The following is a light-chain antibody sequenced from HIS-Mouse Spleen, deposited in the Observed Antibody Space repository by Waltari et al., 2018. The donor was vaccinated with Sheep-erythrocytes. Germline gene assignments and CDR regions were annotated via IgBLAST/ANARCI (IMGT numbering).Light chain of an antibody. CDR2: AAS. CDR3: QQYYSYPYT. Sequence: AIRMTQSPSSLSASTGDRVTITCRASQGISSYLAWYQQKPGKAPKPLIYAASTLQSGVPSRFSGSVSGTDFTLTISCLQSEDFATYYCQQYYSYPYTFGQGTKLEIK. J-gene: IGKJ2*01. V-gene: IGKV1-8*01. CDR1: QGISSY.